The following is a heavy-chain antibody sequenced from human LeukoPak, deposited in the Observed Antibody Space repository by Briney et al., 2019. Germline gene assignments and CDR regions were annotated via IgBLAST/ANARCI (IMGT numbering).Heavy chain of an antibody. CDR2: IIPILGIA. CDR1: GGTFSSYA. D-gene: IGHD3-9*01. J-gene: IGHJ6*02. CDR3: ARVRYDILTGYPLNGMDV. Sequence: ASVKVSCKASGGTFSSYAISWVRQAPGQGFEWMGRIIPILGIANYAQKFQGRVTITADKSTSTAYMELSSLRSEDTAVYYCARVRYDILTGYPLNGMDVWGQGTTVTVSS. V-gene: IGHV1-69*04.